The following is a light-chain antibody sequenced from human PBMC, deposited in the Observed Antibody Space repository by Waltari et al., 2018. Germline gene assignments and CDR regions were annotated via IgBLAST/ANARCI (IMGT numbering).Light chain of an antibody. CDR1: QIVGTN. Sequence: EIVLTQSPATLSLSAGERATLSCRASQIVGTNLAWYQKRPGQAPKHLIYDAFDRAAGVPARFSGSSSGVEFTLTISSLEPEDSGVYFCQQRYKWPHSFGGGTKVEI. CDR2: DAF. V-gene: IGKV3-11*01. J-gene: IGKJ4*01. CDR3: QQRYKWPHS.